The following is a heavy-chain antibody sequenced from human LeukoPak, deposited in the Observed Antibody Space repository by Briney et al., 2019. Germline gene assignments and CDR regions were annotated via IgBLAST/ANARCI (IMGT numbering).Heavy chain of an antibody. J-gene: IGHJ4*02. V-gene: IGHV3-15*01. D-gene: IGHD4-17*01. CDR3: TTPDPSGYDYDDYGDLRADY. CDR1: GFTFNNAW. CDR2: IKGKTDGGTT. Sequence: GGSLRLSCAASGFTFNNAWMSWVRQAPGKGLEWVGRIKGKTDGGTTDYAAPVKGRFTISRDDSKNTLYLEMNSLKTEDTAVYYCTTPDPSGYDYDDYGDLRADYWGQGTLVTASS.